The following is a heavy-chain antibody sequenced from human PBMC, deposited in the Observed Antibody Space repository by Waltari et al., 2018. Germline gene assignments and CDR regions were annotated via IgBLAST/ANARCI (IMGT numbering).Heavy chain of an antibody. CDR1: GYTFTSYA. Sequence: QVQLVQSGAEVKKPGASVKVSCKASGYTFTSYAMHWVRQAPGQRLEWMGWIHAGKGNTKYSQKFQGRVTITSDTSASTAYMELSSLRSEDTAVYYCARGDDDDLGFDYWGQGTLVTVSS. CDR3: ARGDDDDLGFDY. J-gene: IGHJ4*02. V-gene: IGHV1-3*01. CDR2: IHAGKGNT. D-gene: IGHD7-27*01.